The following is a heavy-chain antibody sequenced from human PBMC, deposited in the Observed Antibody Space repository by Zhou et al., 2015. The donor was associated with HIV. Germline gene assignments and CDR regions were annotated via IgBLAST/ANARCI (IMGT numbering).Heavy chain of an antibody. D-gene: IGHD6-19*01. CDR2: IIPIFGTA. Sequence: QVQLVQSGAEVKKPGSSVKVSCKASGGTFSSYAISWVRQAPGQGLEWMGGIIPIFGTANYAQKFQGRVTITADESTSTAYMELSSLRSEDTAVYYCARSYSSGWPRTDAFDIWGQGDNGHRLF. V-gene: IGHV1-69*01. J-gene: IGHJ3*02. CDR1: GGTFSSYA. CDR3: ARSYSSGWPRTDAFDI.